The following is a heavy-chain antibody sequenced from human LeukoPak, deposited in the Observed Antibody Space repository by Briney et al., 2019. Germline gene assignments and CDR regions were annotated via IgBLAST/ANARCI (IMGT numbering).Heavy chain of an antibody. CDR1: GFTFSSYA. CDR3: AKDPYGAVAGIEDGY. J-gene: IGHJ4*02. V-gene: IGHV3-23*01. CDR2: ISGSGGST. Sequence: GGSLRLSCAASGFTFSSYAMSWVRQAPGKGLEWVSGISGSGGSTYYADSVKGRFTISRDNSKNTLYLQMNSLRAEDTAVYYCAKDPYGAVAGIEDGYWGQGTLVTVSS. D-gene: IGHD6-19*01.